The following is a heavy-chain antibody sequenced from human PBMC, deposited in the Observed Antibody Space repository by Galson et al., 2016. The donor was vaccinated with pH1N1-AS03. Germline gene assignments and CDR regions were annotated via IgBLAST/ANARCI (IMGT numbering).Heavy chain of an antibody. D-gene: IGHD3-3*01. V-gene: IGHV1-46*01. CDR3: ARDAVLAYGFWGGDYNGWFDP. CDR2: INPSGGST. J-gene: IGHJ5*02. CDR1: GYTFTSHY. Sequence: SGYTFTSHYMHWVRQAPGPGLEWMGSINPSGGSTSYAQKFQGRVTMTRDTSTSTVYMELSSLRPEDTAVYYCARDAVLAYGFWGGDYNGWFDPWGQGTLVTVSS.